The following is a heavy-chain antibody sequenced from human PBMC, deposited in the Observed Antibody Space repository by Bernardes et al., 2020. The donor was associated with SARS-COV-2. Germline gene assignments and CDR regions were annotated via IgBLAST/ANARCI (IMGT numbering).Heavy chain of an antibody. Sequence: GGSLRLSCTATGFTFSNYGMHWVRQAPAKGLEWVAVISHDGSLKYYADAVKGRFTISRDNSNNTVYLQMNSLRAEDTAGYYCATSDYGGIEGYWGQGTQVTVAS. CDR3: ATSDYGGIEGY. J-gene: IGHJ4*02. D-gene: IGHD4-17*01. CDR1: GFTFSNYG. CDR2: ISHDGSLK. V-gene: IGHV3-30*03.